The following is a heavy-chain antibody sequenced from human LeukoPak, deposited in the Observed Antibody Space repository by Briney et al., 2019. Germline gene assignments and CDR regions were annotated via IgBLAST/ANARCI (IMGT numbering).Heavy chain of an antibody. Sequence: GESLKISCKGSGYSFTSYWIGWVRQMPGKGLEWMGIIYPGDSDTRYSPSFQGQVTISADKSISTAYLQWSSLKASDTAMYYCARQEGYYYDSSGAYLRYWGQGTLVTVSS. CDR1: GYSFTSYW. D-gene: IGHD3-22*01. J-gene: IGHJ4*02. V-gene: IGHV5-51*01. CDR3: ARQEGYYYDSSGAYLRY. CDR2: IYPGDSDT.